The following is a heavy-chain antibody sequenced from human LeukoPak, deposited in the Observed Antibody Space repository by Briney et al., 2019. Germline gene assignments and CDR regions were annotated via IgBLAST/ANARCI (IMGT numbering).Heavy chain of an antibody. CDR1: GFTFDDYA. D-gene: IGHD1-1*01. CDR3: AKDGGGADSPNFNEHYYYYMDV. CDR2: ISWDGGST. V-gene: IGHV3-43D*03. Sequence: PGGSLRLSCAASGFTFDDYAMHWVRQAPGKGLEWVSLISWDGGSTYYADSVKGRFTISRDNSKNSLYLQMNSLRAEDTALYYCAKDGGGADSPNFNEHYYYYMDVWGKGTTVTVSS. J-gene: IGHJ6*03.